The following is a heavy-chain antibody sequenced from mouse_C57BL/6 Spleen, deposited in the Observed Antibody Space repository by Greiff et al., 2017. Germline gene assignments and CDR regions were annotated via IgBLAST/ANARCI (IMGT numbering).Heavy chain of an antibody. CDR3: ARGHSNYWYCDV. CDR1: GYTFTSYW. J-gene: IGHJ1*03. V-gene: IGHV1-64*01. D-gene: IGHD2-5*01. Sequence: QVQLKQPGAELVKPGASVKLSCKASGYTFTSYWMHWVKQRPGQGLEWIGMIHPNSGSTNYNEKFKSKATLTVDKSSSTAYMQLSSLTSEDSAVYYCARGHSNYWYCDVWGTGTTVTVSS. CDR2: IHPNSGST.